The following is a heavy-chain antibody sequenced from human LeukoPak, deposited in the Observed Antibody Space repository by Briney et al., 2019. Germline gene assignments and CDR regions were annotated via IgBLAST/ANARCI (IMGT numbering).Heavy chain of an antibody. J-gene: IGHJ4*02. CDR1: GGSFSGYY. CDR3: ARGDYYDSSGIFDY. CDR2: IYHSGST. D-gene: IGHD3-22*01. Sequence: SETLSLTCAVYGGSFSGYYWSWIRQPPGKGLEWIGYIYHSGSTYYNPSLKSRVTISVDRSKNQFSLKLSSVTAADTAVYYCARGDYYDSSGIFDYWGQGTLVTVSS. V-gene: IGHV4-34*01.